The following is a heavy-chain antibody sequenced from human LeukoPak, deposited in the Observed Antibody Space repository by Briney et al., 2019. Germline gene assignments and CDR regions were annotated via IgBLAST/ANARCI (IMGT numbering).Heavy chain of an antibody. CDR2: INDDGSTT. D-gene: IGHD6-19*01. Sequence: GGSLRLSCAASGFTFSRSWMHWVRQAPGKGLVWVSRINDDGSTTSYADSVKGRFTISRDNAKNSLYLQMNSLRAEDTAVYYCARGRSSGWYGGIDYWGQGTLVTVSS. CDR1: GFTFSRSW. CDR3: ARGRSSGWYGGIDY. V-gene: IGHV3-74*01. J-gene: IGHJ4*02.